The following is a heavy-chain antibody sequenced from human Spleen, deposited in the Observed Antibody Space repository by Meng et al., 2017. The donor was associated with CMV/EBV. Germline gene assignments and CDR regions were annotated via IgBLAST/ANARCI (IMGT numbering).Heavy chain of an antibody. D-gene: IGHD4-17*01. V-gene: IGHV2-5*01. Sequence: SGFSLSTSGVGVGWIRQPPGKALEWLGIIYWHDDKRYSPSLKSRLTITKDTSKNQVVLTMTNMDSVDTATYYCAHRRPLPEADYDFDYWGQGTLVTVSS. CDR1: GFSLSTSGVG. J-gene: IGHJ4*02. CDR3: AHRRPLPEADYDFDY. CDR2: IYWHDDK.